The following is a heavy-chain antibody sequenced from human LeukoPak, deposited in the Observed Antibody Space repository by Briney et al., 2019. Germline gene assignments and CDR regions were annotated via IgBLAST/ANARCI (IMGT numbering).Heavy chain of an antibody. D-gene: IGHD3-22*01. CDR2: ISGSGGST. J-gene: IGHJ4*02. V-gene: IGHV3-23*01. CDR1: GFTFSSYA. CDR3: AKAGYYYDSSGYWYFDY. Sequence: GGSLRLSCAASGFTFSSYAMSWVRQAPGKRLEWVSAISGSGGSTYYADSVKGRFTISRDNSKNTLHLQMNSLRAEDTAVYYCAKAGYYYDSSGYWYFDYWGQGTLVTVSS.